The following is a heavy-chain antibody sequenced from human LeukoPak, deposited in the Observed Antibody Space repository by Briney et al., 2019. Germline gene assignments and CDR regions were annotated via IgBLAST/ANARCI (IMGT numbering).Heavy chain of an antibody. D-gene: IGHD5-12*01. CDR1: GFTFSSYS. J-gene: IGHJ3*02. V-gene: IGHV3-21*01. CDR2: ISSSSSYI. Sequence: GGSLRLSCAASGFTFSSYSMNWVRQAPGKGLEWVSSISSSSSYIYYADSVKGRFTISRDNAKNSLYLQMNSLRAEDTAVYYCARERSGYNNALDIWGQGTMVTVSS. CDR3: ARERSGYNNALDI.